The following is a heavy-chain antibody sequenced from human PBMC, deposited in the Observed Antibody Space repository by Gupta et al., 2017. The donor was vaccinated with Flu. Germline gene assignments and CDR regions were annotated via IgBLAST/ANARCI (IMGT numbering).Heavy chain of an antibody. D-gene: IGHD2-2*01. CDR1: GVTFSDYY. J-gene: IGHJ6*02. V-gene: IGHV3-11*01. CDR2: ISSSGSTI. Sequence: QVRLVESGGGLVKHGGSLRLSCEASGVTFSDYYLSWIRQAPGKGLEWVSYISSSGSTIYYADSVKGRFTISRDNAKNSLYLQMNSLRAEDTAVYYCARTAAQLTYYYYGMDVWGQGTTVTVSS. CDR3: ARTAAQLTYYYYGMDV.